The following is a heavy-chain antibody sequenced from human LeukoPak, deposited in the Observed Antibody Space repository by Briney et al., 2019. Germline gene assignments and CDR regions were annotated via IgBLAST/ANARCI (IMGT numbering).Heavy chain of an antibody. CDR2: IYYSGST. Sequence: PSETLSLTCTVSGGSISSSTYYWGWIRQPPGKGLEWIGSIYYSGSTYYNPSLKSRVTISVDTSKNQFSLKLRSVTAADTAVYYCARVPEPYYYHYMDVWGKGTPVPVSS. CDR3: ARVPEPYYYHYMDV. CDR1: GGSISSSTYY. J-gene: IGHJ6*03. V-gene: IGHV4-39*07.